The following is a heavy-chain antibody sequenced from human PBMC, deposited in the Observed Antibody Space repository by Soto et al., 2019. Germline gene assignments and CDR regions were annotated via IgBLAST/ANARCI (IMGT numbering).Heavy chain of an antibody. CDR1: GGSVSSYY. Sequence: SETLSLTCTVSGGSVSSYYWSWIRQPPGKGLEWIGYIYYSGSTNYNPSLKSRVTISVDTSKNQFSLKLSSVTAADTAVYYCARDTPPYCSGGSCYSDDGMDVWGQGTTVTVSS. CDR3: ARDTPPYCSGGSCYSDDGMDV. J-gene: IGHJ6*02. CDR2: IYYSGST. D-gene: IGHD2-15*01. V-gene: IGHV4-59*02.